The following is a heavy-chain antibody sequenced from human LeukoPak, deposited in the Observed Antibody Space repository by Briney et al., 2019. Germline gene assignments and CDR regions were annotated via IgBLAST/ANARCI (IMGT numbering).Heavy chain of an antibody. CDR2: IYYSGST. Sequence: SETLSLTCTVSGASISSYYWSWIRQPPGKGLEWIGHIYYSGSTNYNPSLKSRVTISVDTSKNQFSLKLSSMTAADTAMYYCARDRGSYYAFDIRGQGTMVTVSS. CDR1: GASISSYY. J-gene: IGHJ3*02. D-gene: IGHD1-1*01. V-gene: IGHV4-59*01. CDR3: ARDRGSYYAFDI.